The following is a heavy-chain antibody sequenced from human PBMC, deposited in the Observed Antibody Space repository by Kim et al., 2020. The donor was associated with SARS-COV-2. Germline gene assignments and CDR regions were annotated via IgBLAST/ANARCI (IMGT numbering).Heavy chain of an antibody. V-gene: IGHV3-23*03. J-gene: IGHJ4*02. CDR2: IYSSGRST. CDR3: AKSVTGSWTRFDY. D-gene: IGHD6-13*01. Sequence: GSLRLSCAASGFTFSSYAMSWVRQAPGKGLEWVSVIYSSGRSTYYADSVKGRFTISRDNSKNTLYLQMNSLRAEDTAVYYCAKSVTGSWTRFDYWGQGTLVTVSS. CDR1: GFTFSSYA.